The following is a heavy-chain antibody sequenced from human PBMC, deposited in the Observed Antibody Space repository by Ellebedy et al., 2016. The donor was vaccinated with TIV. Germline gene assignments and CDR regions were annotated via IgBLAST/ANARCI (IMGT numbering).Heavy chain of an antibody. CDR3: AREDWGAYDP. V-gene: IGHV3-74*01. J-gene: IGHJ5*01. Sequence: GESLKISCAASGFTFSRYWMHWVRQVPGKGLAWVSRINSDGSTTNYADSVKGRFTISRDNAKTSLYLQMNSLRAEDTAVYYCAREDWGAYDPWGQGTLVTVSS. CDR1: GFTFSRYW. D-gene: IGHD3/OR15-3a*01. CDR2: INSDGSTT.